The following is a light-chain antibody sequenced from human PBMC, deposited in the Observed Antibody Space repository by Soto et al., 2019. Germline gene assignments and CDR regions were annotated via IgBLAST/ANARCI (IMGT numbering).Light chain of an antibody. Sequence: VVLTQSPGTLSLSPGERGTLSCRASQSVSSGNLAWYQQKPGQTPRLLIYDASKRATGIPDRFSGSGSGTDFSLTISRLEPEDFAVYYCHQYDNAPQTYGQGSKVDIK. CDR1: QSVSSGN. J-gene: IGKJ2*01. CDR3: HQYDNAPQT. V-gene: IGKV3-20*01. CDR2: DAS.